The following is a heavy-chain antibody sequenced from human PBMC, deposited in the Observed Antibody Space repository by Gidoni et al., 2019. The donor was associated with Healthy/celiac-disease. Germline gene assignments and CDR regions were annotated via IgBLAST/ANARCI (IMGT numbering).Heavy chain of an antibody. V-gene: IGHV5-51*01. D-gene: IGHD3-3*01. J-gene: IGHJ6*02. CDR1: GYSFTSYW. CDR2: IYPGDSDT. CDR3: ARRYDFWSGNSRSYYYYGMDV. Sequence: EVQLVQSGAEVKKPGESLKISCKGSGYSFTSYWIGWVRQMPGKGLEWMGIIYPGDSDTRYSPSFQGQVTISADKSISTAYLQWSSLKASDTAMYYCARRYDFWSGNSRSYYYYGMDVWGQGTTVTVSS.